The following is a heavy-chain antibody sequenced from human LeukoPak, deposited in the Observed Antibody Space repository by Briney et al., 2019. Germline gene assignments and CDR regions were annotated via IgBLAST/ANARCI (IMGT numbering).Heavy chain of an antibody. CDR2: ISYDGSNK. J-gene: IGHJ6*03. CDR3: AKGAHYYYYYYMDV. CDR1: GFTFSGYG. V-gene: IGHV3-30*18. Sequence: GGSLRLSCAASGFTFSGYGMHWVRRAPGKGLEWVAVISYDGSNKYYADSVKGRFTISGDNSKNTLYLQMNRLRDEDTALYYCAKGAHYYYYYYMDVWGKGSTVTVSS.